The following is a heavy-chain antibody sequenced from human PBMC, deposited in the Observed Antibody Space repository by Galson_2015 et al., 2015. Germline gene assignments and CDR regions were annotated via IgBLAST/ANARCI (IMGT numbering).Heavy chain of an antibody. CDR1: GYTFNSHY. V-gene: IGHV1-46*02. J-gene: IGHJ4*02. CDR2: INPSGGSR. D-gene: IGHD6-19*01. CDR3: ARDRNIAVAKEVVYYFDY. Sequence: QSGAEVKKPGESLRISCKASGYTFNSHYMHWVRQAPGQGLEWMGIINPSGGSRSYAQKFQGRVTMTRDTSTSTAYMELSSLRSEDTAVYYCARDRNIAVAKEVVYYFDYWGQGTLVTVSS.